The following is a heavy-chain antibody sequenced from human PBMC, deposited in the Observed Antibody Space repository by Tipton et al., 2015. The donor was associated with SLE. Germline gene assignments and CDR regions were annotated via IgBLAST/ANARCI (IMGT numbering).Heavy chain of an antibody. CDR1: GYSISSGYY. J-gene: IGHJ4*02. CDR2: VFRDGST. CDR3: ARVVPVGGTDY. D-gene: IGHD6-19*01. V-gene: IGHV4-38-2*02. Sequence: GLVKPSETLSLTCTVCGYSISSGYYWRCFRQPPGKALEGIATVFRDGSTYYNPSLTSRVTISVDMSKNQVSLRVMSVTAADTAVYYCARVVPVGGTDYWGQGTLVTVSS.